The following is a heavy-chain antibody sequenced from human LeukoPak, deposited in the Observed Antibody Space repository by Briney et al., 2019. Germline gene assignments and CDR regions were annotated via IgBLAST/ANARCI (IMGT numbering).Heavy chain of an antibody. CDR1: GFTFSSYW. CDR2: INSDGSST. V-gene: IGHV3-74*01. CDR3: AREAGGRELE. D-gene: IGHD6-13*01. J-gene: IGHJ4*02. Sequence: GGSLRLSCAASGFTFSSYWMHWVRQVPGKGLVWVSRINSDGSSTSFADSVKGRFTISRDNDKNTLYLQMKSLRAEDTAVYYCAREAGGRELEWGQGTLVTVSS.